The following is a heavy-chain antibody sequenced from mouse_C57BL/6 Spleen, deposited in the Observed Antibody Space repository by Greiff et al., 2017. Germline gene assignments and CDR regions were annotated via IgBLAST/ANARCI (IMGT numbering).Heavy chain of an antibody. CDR3: ARSDDYDGEAWFAY. D-gene: IGHD2-4*01. J-gene: IGHJ3*01. Sequence: LQESGAELVRPGTSVKVSCKASGYAFTNYLIEWVKQRPGQGLEWIGVINPGSGGTNYNEKFKGKATLTADKSSSTAYMQLSSLTSEDSAVYFCARSDDYDGEAWFAYWGQGTLVTVSA. V-gene: IGHV1-54*01. CDR1: GYAFTNYL. CDR2: INPGSGGT.